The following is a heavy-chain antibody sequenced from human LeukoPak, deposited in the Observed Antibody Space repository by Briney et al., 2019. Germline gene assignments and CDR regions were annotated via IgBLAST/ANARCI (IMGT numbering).Heavy chain of an antibody. Sequence: PGGSLRLSCVVSGLTFSRETMGWVRQAPGKGLEWVSGISWNSGSIGYADSVKGRFTVSRDNAKNSLYLQMNSLRVDDTAVYYCARDGSIAVADYWGQGTRVTVSS. CDR3: ARDGSIAVADY. J-gene: IGHJ4*02. CDR2: ISWNSGSI. CDR1: GLTFSRET. D-gene: IGHD6-19*01. V-gene: IGHV3-48*04.